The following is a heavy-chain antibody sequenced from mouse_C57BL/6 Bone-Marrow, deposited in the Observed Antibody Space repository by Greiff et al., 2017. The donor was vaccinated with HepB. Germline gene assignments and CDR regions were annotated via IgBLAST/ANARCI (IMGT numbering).Heavy chain of an antibody. Sequence: DVQLQESGGGLVKPGGSLKLSCAASGFTFSSYAMSWVRQTPEKRLEWVATISDGGSYTYYPDNVKGRFTISRDNAKNSLYLQMSHLKSEDTAMYYCARVVLRYYFDYWGQGTTLTVSS. J-gene: IGHJ2*01. D-gene: IGHD1-1*01. V-gene: IGHV5-4*01. CDR1: GFTFSSYA. CDR2: ISDGGSYT. CDR3: ARVVLRYYFDY.